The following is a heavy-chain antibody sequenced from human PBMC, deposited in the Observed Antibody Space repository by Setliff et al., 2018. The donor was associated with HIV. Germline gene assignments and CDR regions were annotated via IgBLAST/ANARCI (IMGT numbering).Heavy chain of an antibody. V-gene: IGHV3-74*01. Sequence: PGGSLRLSCAASGFTFSIYWMHWVRQAPGKGLVWVSRINSDGSSTSYADSVKGRFTISRDNAKNALFLQMNSLRPEDTAVYYCARDPHALDYWGQGTLVTVSS. CDR2: INSDGSST. CDR3: ARDPHALDY. CDR1: GFTFSIYW. J-gene: IGHJ4*02.